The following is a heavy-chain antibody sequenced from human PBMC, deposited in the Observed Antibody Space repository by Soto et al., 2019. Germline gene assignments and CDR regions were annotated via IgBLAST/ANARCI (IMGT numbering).Heavy chain of an antibody. CDR2: ISAYNGNT. J-gene: IGHJ5*02. CDR1: GYTFTSYG. CDR3: ARDRGYNWNYGWFDP. V-gene: IGHV1-18*01. Sequence: QVQLVQSGAEVKKPGASVKVSCKASGYTFTSYGISWVRQAPGQGLEWMGRISAYNGNTNCAQKLQGRVTMTTDTSTSTAYMELRSLRSDDTAVYYCARDRGYNWNYGWFDPWGQGTLVTVSS. D-gene: IGHD1-7*01.